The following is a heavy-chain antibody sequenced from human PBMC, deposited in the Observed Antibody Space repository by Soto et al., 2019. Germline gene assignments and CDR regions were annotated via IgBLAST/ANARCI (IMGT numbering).Heavy chain of an antibody. CDR2: IYYSGST. CDR3: ARIVVPAAMWLDYYYYYMEV. V-gene: IGHV4-59*01. Sequence: SETLSLTCTVSGGSISSYYWSWIRQPPGKGLEWIGYIYYSGSTNYNPSLKSRVTISVDTSKNQFSLKLSSVTAADTAVYYCARIVVPAAMWLDYYYYYMEVWGKGTTVTVPS. J-gene: IGHJ6*03. D-gene: IGHD2-2*01. CDR1: GGSISSYY.